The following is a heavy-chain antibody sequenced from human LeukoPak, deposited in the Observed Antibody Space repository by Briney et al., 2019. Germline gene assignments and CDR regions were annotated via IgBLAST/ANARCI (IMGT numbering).Heavy chain of an antibody. CDR2: IYNSGST. Sequence: PSETLSLTCTVSGGSISSYYWSWIRQPPGKGLEWIGYIYNSGSTNYNPSLKSRVTISVDTSKNQFSLKLSSVTAADTAVYYCARRDTMVRGPLGAFDIWGQGTMVTVSS. V-gene: IGHV4-59*08. J-gene: IGHJ3*02. CDR1: GGSISSYY. CDR3: ARRDTMVRGPLGAFDI. D-gene: IGHD3-10*01.